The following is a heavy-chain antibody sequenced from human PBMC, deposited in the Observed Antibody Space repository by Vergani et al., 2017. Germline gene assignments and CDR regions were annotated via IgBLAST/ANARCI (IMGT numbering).Heavy chain of an antibody. CDR3: AKPLWFGELLACFDY. D-gene: IGHD3-10*01. Sequence: VHLVESGGGVVQPGRSLTLSCVASGFSFRGHGMHWVRQAPGKGLEWVSGISGSGVSAYYTDSVKGRFTISRDNSKNMLFLQMNNLRTEDTAVYYCAKPLWFGELLACFDYWGQGSLVTVSS. CDR2: ISGSGVSA. CDR1: GFSFRGHG. V-gene: IGHV3-23*04. J-gene: IGHJ4*02.